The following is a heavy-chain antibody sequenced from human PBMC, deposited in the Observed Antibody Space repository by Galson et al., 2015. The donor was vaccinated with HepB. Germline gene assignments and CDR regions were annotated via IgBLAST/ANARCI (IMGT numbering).Heavy chain of an antibody. D-gene: IGHD6-13*01. J-gene: IGHJ4*02. V-gene: IGHV1-18*04. CDR2: ISGYNGNT. CDR1: GYNFSTYG. Sequence: SVKVSCRASGYNFSTYGISWVRQAPGQGLEWMGWISGYNGNTNYAQKLQGRVTMSTDTPTSTAYMELRSLRSDDTAVYYCARVVRAGAAYFDYWGQGTLVTVSS. CDR3: ARVVRAGAAYFDY.